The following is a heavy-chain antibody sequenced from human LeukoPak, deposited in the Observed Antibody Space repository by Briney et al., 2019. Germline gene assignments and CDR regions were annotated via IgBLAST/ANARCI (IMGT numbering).Heavy chain of an antibody. V-gene: IGHV3-7*01. CDR1: RFTFSNYW. CDR2: INQDGSVK. Sequence: GGSLRLSCAASRFTFSNYWMSWVRQAPGEGLEWVANINQDGSVKYYVDSIKGRFTISRDNSKNTLYLQMNSLRAEDTAVYYCARDSSPYYYGSGSHDYWGQGTLVTVSS. J-gene: IGHJ4*02. D-gene: IGHD3-10*01. CDR3: ARDSSPYYYGSGSHDY.